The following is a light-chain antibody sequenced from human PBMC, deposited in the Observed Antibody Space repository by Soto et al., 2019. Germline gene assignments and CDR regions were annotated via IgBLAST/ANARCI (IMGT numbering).Light chain of an antibody. CDR3: SSYTSMSSPYV. CDR2: EVS. Sequence: QSALTQPASVSGSPGQSITISCTGTSSDVGLYDYVSWYQQHPGKAPKLLIYEVSSRPSGVSNRFSGSKSGNTASLTISGLQAEDEADYYCSSYTSMSSPYVFGTGTKVTVL. CDR1: SSDVGLYDY. V-gene: IGLV2-14*01. J-gene: IGLJ1*01.